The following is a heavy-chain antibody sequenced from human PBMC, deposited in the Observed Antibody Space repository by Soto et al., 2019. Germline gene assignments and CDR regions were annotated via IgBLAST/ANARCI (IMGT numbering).Heavy chain of an antibody. CDR3: AKDMVYWEVRELSDY. Sequence: GGSLRLSCAASGFTFSSYAMSWVRQAPGEGLEWVSAISGSGGSTYYADSVKGRFTISRDNSKNTLYLQMNSLRAEDTAVYYCAKDMVYWEVRELSDYWGQGTLVTVSS. CDR1: GFTFSSYA. V-gene: IGHV3-23*01. J-gene: IGHJ4*02. D-gene: IGHD2-8*01. CDR2: ISGSGGST.